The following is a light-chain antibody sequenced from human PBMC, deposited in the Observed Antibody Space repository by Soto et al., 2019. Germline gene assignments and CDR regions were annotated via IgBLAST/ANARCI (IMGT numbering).Light chain of an antibody. J-gene: IGKJ2*01. Sequence: PGERATLSCRASQSVSSYLAWYQQKPGQAPRLLIYDASNRATGIPARFSGSGSGTDFTLTISSLEPEDFAVYYCQQRSNWPPYTFGQGTKLEIK. V-gene: IGKV3-11*01. CDR2: DAS. CDR3: QQRSNWPPYT. CDR1: QSVSSY.